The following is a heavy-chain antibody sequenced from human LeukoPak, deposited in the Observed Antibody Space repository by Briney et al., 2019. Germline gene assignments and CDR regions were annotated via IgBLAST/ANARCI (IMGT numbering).Heavy chain of an antibody. Sequence: SGTLSLTCAVSGGSISSNNWWSWVRQTPGKGLEWIGSVHYSGSIYYNPSLKSRATLSLDTSKNQFSLNLSSVTAADTAVYYCARRKDSSGYFGRMGWFDPWGQGTLVTVSS. CDR3: ARRKDSSGYFGRMGWFDP. V-gene: IGHV4-4*02. D-gene: IGHD3-22*01. CDR1: GGSISSNNW. CDR2: VHYSGSI. J-gene: IGHJ5*02.